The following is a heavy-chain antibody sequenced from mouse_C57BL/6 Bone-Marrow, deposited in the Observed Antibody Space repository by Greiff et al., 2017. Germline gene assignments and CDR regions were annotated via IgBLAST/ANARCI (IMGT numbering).Heavy chain of an antibody. Sequence: QVQLQQSGAELARPGASVKLSCKASGYTFTSSGISWVKQRTGQGLEWIGEIYPRSGNTYYNEKFKGKATLTADKSSSTAYMELRSLTSEDSAVYFGASNLLLRPYYYAMDYWGQGTSVTVSS. J-gene: IGHJ4*01. CDR2: IYPRSGNT. V-gene: IGHV1-81*01. CDR3: ASNLLLRPYYYAMDY. CDR1: GYTFTSSG. D-gene: IGHD1-1*01.